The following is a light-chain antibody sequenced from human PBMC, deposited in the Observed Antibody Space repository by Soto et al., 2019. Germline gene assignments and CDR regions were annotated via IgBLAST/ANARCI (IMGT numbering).Light chain of an antibody. V-gene: IGKV3-20*01. CDR3: QQYGSSSWT. J-gene: IGKJ1*01. Sequence: EIVLTQSPGTLSLSPGERATLSCRASQSVSSSYLAWYQQKPGQAPRLLMYGGSSRATGIPDRFSGSGSGTDFALTISRLEPEDFAVYYCQQYGSSSWTFGQGTKVEIK. CDR1: QSVSSSY. CDR2: GGS.